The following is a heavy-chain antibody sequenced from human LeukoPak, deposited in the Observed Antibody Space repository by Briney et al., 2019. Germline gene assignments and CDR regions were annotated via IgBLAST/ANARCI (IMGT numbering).Heavy chain of an antibody. CDR2: IRYDGSNK. J-gene: IGHJ6*02. V-gene: IGHV3-30*02. CDR1: GFTFSSYG. CDR3: AKEFKDIVVVVAASPPYGMDV. D-gene: IGHD2-15*01. Sequence: GGSLRLSCAAPGFTFSSYGMHWVRQAPGKGLEWVAFIRYDGSNKYYADYVKGRFTISRDNSKNTLYLQMNSLRAEDTAVYYCAKEFKDIVVVVAASPPYGMDVWGQGTTVTVSS.